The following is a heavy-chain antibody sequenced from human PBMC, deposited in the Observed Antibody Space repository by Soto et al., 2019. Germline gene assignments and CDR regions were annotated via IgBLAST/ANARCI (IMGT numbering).Heavy chain of an antibody. V-gene: IGHV3-21*01. J-gene: IGHJ4*02. CDR2: ISSSTNYL. CDR3: ARTDDYGDYSFDY. CDR1: GFTFNTYN. D-gene: IGHD4-17*01. Sequence: EVQLVESGGGLVKPGGSLRLSCAASGFTFNTYNMNWVRQAPGKGLEWVSSISSSTNYLYYADSLKGRFTISRDNAKNSLYLRMNCLRAEDTAVYFCARTDDYGDYSFDYWGQGALVTVSS.